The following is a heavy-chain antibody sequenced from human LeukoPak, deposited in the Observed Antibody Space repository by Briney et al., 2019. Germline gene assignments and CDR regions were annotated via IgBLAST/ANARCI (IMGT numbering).Heavy chain of an antibody. V-gene: IGHV1-46*01. J-gene: IGHJ4*02. D-gene: IGHD6-19*01. CDR2: INPSGGST. CDR3: ARDLRIAVAGYFDY. Sequence: GASVKVSCKASGYTFTSYYMHWVRQAPGQGLEWMGIINPSGGSTSYAQKFQGRVTMTRDMSTSTAYMELRSLRSDDTAVYYCARDLRIAVAGYFDYWGQGTLVTVSS. CDR1: GYTFTSYY.